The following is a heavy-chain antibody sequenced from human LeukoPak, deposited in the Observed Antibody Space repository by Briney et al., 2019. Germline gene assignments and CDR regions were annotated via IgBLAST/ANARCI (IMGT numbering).Heavy chain of an antibody. CDR2: ISGSGGST. Sequence: AGGSLRLSCAASGFTFSSYAMSWVRQAPGKGLERVSAISGSGGSTYYADSVKGRFTISRDNSKNTLYLQMNSLRAEDTAVYYCAKVEKVAGRYYFDYWGQGTLVTVSS. CDR1: GFTFSSYA. V-gene: IGHV3-23*01. J-gene: IGHJ4*02. CDR3: AKVEKVAGRYYFDY. D-gene: IGHD6-19*01.